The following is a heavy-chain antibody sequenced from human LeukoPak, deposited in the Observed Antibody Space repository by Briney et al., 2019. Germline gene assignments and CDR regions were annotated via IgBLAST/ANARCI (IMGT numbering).Heavy chain of an antibody. V-gene: IGHV4-30-2*01. CDR2: IYHSGST. J-gene: IGHJ4*02. CDR1: GGSISSGGYS. Sequence: SQTLSLTCAVSGGSISSGGYSWSWIRQPPGKGLEWIGYIYHSGSTYYNPSLKSRVTISVDRSKNQFSLKLSSVTAADTAVYYCARDEGGAVFDYWGQGTLVTVSS. CDR3: ARDEGGAVFDY. D-gene: IGHD3-16*01.